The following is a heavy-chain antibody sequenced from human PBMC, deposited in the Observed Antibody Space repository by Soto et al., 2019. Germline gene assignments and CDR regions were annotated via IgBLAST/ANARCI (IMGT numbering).Heavy chain of an antibody. J-gene: IGHJ1*01. CDR3: AKVTRYDSSDPIIVFQH. CDR2: ISGSGGST. Sequence: EVQLLESGGGLVQPGGSLRLSCAASGFTFSNYAMSWVRQAPGKGLEWVSAISGSGGSTYYADSVKGRFTISRDNSKNTLYLQMNSLRDADTAVYDCAKVTRYDSSDPIIVFQHWGQGTLVTVSS. CDR1: GFTFSNYA. D-gene: IGHD3-22*01. V-gene: IGHV3-23*01.